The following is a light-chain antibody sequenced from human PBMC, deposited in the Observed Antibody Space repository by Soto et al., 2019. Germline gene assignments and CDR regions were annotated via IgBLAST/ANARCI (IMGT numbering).Light chain of an antibody. V-gene: IGKV3-20*01. CDR1: QSVSSSY. Sequence: EIVLTQSPGTLSLSPGERATLSCRASQSVSSSYLAWYQQKPGQAPRLLIYGASSRATGIPDRFSGSGSGTDFTLTISRLEPEDFAEYYCQQYGSSPRTFGQVTKVEIK. J-gene: IGKJ1*01. CDR3: QQYGSSPRT. CDR2: GAS.